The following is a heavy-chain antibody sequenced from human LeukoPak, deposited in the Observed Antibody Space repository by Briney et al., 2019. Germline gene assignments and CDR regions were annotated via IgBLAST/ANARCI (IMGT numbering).Heavy chain of an antibody. J-gene: IGHJ4*02. V-gene: IGHV1-46*01. CDR2: INPSSGST. CDR1: GYTFTSYY. CDR3: AREGIAVAVIDY. Sequence: ASLKVSCKASGYTFTSYYMHWVRQAPGQGLEWMGIINPSSGSTSYAQKFQGRVTMTRDTSTSTVYMELSSLRSEDRAVYYCAREGIAVAVIDYWGQGTLVTVSS. D-gene: IGHD6-19*01.